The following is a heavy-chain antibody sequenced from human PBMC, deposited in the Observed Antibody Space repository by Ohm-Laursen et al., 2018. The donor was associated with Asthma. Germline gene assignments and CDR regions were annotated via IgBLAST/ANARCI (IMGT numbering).Heavy chain of an antibody. CDR3: AHRRVGDYDSSGYYSNAAFDY. CDR1: GFSLSTSGVA. Sequence: PTQTLTLTCTFSGFSLSTSGVAVGWIRQPPGKALEWLALIYWNDDKRYSPSLKSRLTITKDTSKNQVVLTMTNMDPVDTATYYCAHRRVGDYDSSGYYSNAAFDYWGQGTLVTVSS. V-gene: IGHV2-5*01. D-gene: IGHD3-22*01. J-gene: IGHJ4*02. CDR2: IYWNDDK.